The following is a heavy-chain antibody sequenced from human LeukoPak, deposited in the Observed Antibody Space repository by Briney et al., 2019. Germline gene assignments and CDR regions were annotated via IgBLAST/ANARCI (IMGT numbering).Heavy chain of an antibody. CDR2: IYYSGST. J-gene: IGHJ6*02. V-gene: IGHV4-59*01. CDR3: ARWTTVVTPRYYYGMDV. CDR1: GGSISSYY. Sequence: SETLSLTCTVSGGSISSYYWSWIRQSPGKGLECIGYIYYSGSTNYNPSLKSRVTISVDTSKNQFSLKLSSVTAADTAVYYCARWTTVVTPRYYYGMDVWGQGTTVTVSS. D-gene: IGHD4-23*01.